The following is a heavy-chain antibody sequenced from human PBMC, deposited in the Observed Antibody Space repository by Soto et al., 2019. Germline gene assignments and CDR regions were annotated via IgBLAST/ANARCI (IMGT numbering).Heavy chain of an antibody. Sequence: GSLRLSCAASGFTFSNAWMNWVRQAPGKGLEWVGRIKSKTDGGTTDYAAPVKGRFTISRDDSKNTLYLQMNSLKTEDTAVYYCTTGKCISTSCEASSSWYWANHYYYYGMDVWGQGTTVTVS. CDR3: TTGKCISTSCEASSSWYWANHYYYYGMDV. J-gene: IGHJ6*02. CDR1: GFTFSNAW. V-gene: IGHV3-15*07. D-gene: IGHD2-2*01. CDR2: IKSKTDGGTT.